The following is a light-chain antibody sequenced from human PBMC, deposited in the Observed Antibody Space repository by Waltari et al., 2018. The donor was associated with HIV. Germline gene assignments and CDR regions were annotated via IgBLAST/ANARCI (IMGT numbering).Light chain of an antibody. Sequence: EIVMTQSPATLSVSPGERATLSCRASQNVFSHIAWYQQKPGQAPRLLIYDASTRATGIPARFSGSGSGTEFTLFISSLQSEDFAVYYCPQYYQWPPCIFGQGTKVETK. V-gene: IGKV3-15*01. J-gene: IGKJ2*02. CDR1: QNVFSH. CDR2: DAS. CDR3: PQYYQWPPCI.